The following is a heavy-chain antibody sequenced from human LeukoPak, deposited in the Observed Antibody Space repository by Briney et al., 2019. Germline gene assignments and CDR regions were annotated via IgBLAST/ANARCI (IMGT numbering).Heavy chain of an antibody. CDR2: MNPNSGNT. D-gene: IGHD3-3*01. J-gene: IGHJ5*02. CDR1: GYTFTSYD. V-gene: IGHV1-8*01. Sequence: ASVKVSCKASGYTFTSYDMNWVRQAPGQGLEWMGWMNPNSGNTAYAQKFQGRVTMTRSTSTSTAYMELSSLRSEDTAVYYCAKVANTRGNWFDPWGQGTLVTVSS. CDR3: AKVANTRGNWFDP.